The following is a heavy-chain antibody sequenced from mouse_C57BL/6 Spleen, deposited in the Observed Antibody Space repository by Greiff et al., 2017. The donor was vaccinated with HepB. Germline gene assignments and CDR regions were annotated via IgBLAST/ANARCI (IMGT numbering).Heavy chain of an antibody. D-gene: IGHD1-1*01. V-gene: IGHV1-69*01. CDR3: ARHYYGSPYFDY. Sequence: QVQLQQPGAELVMPGASVKLSCKASGYTFTSYWMHWVKQRPGQGLEWIGEIDPSDSYTNYNQKFKGKSTLTVDISSSTAYMQLSSLTSEDSAVYYCARHYYGSPYFDYWGQGTTLTVSS. CDR1: GYTFTSYW. CDR2: IDPSDSYT. J-gene: IGHJ2*01.